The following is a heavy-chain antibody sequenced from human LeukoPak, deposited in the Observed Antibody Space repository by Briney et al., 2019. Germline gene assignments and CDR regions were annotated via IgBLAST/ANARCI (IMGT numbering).Heavy chain of an antibody. Sequence: GGSLRLSCAASGFTFSSYSMNWVRQAPGKGLEWVSYISSSSSTIYYADSVKGRFTISRDNAKNSLYLQMNSLRAEDTAVYYCASSPGYYYDSSGYPWGQGTLVTVSS. V-gene: IGHV3-48*04. J-gene: IGHJ5*02. D-gene: IGHD3-22*01. CDR2: ISSSSSTI. CDR3: ASSPGYYYDSSGYP. CDR1: GFTFSSYS.